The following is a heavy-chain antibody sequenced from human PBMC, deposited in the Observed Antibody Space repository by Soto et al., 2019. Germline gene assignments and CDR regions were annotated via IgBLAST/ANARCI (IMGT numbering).Heavy chain of an antibody. J-gene: IGHJ5*02. D-gene: IGHD1-26*01. Sequence: QLQLQESSPGLVKPSETLSLTCTVSCGSISSSSYSWGWIRQPPGKGLEWIGSIYYSGSTYYNPSLKRRVTVSVDSSKNQFSRKLSSVTAADTAVYYCARRGIVGATTGWFDPWGQGTLVTVSS. CDR2: IYYSGST. CDR3: ARRGIVGATTGWFDP. V-gene: IGHV4-39*01. CDR1: CGSISSSSYS.